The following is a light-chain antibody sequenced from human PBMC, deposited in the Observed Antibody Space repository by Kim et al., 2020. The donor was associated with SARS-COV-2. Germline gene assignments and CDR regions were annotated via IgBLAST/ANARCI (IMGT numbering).Light chain of an antibody. Sequence: SYELTQPPSVSAAPGKTAMIPCGGNNIETKSVHXYQQKPGQAPVLVVYFDSDRPSGIPERFSGSISGNTATLTISRVEAGDEADYYCQVWHSSSGHVVFG. V-gene: IGLV3-21*04. J-gene: IGLJ2*01. CDR2: FDS. CDR1: NIETKS. CDR3: QVWHSSSGHVV.